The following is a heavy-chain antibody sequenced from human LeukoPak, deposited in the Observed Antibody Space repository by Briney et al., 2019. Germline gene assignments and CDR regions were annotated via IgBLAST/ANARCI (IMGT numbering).Heavy chain of an antibody. Sequence: GGSLRLSCAASGFTFSSYSMNWVRQAPGKGLEWVSSISSSSSYIYYADSVKGRFTISRDNAKNSLYLQMNSLRDEDTAVYYCARGRRHLYYYGSGSYYPDHYFDYWGQGTLVTVSS. D-gene: IGHD3-10*01. V-gene: IGHV3-21*01. J-gene: IGHJ4*02. CDR3: ARGRRHLYYYGSGSYYPDHYFDY. CDR1: GFTFSSYS. CDR2: ISSSSSYI.